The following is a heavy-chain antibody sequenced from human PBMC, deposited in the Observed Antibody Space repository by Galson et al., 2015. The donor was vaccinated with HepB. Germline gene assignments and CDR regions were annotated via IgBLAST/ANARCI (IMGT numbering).Heavy chain of an antibody. CDR2: IYWDEEK. V-gene: IGHV2-5*02. CDR3: AHRRVGYGPGSFDY. CDR1: GFSLSSSGVG. Sequence: PALVKPTQTLTLTCTFSGFSLSSSGVGVGWIRQPPGKALEWLTLIYWDEEKRYRPSLKNRVIITKDTSRNQVVLTMTNMDPVDTATYYCAHRRVGYGPGSFDYWGQGLLVTVSS. D-gene: IGHD3-10*01. J-gene: IGHJ4*02.